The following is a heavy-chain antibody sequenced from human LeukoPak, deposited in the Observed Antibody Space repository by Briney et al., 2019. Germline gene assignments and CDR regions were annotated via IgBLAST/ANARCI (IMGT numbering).Heavy chain of an antibody. Sequence: KASETLSLTRSVSGGSISSYYWSWIRQPPGKGLEWIGNIYYSGTTNYNPSLKSRVTISVDKSKNHFSLNLSSVTAADTAVYYCARLLGESGAAGRFDPWGQGTLVTVSS. D-gene: IGHD5-12*01. J-gene: IGHJ5*02. CDR1: GGSISSYY. CDR3: ARLLGESGAAGRFDP. CDR2: IYYSGTT. V-gene: IGHV4-59*08.